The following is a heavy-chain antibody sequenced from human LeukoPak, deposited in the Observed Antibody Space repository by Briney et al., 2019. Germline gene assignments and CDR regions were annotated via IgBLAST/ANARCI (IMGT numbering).Heavy chain of an antibody. Sequence: SETLSLTCAVYGGSFSGYYWSWIRQPPGKGLEWIGEINHSGSTNYNPSLKSRVTISADTSKNQFSLKLTSVTAADTAVYYCASLRVAGTRYFDYWGQGTLVTVSS. CDR1: GGSFSGYY. D-gene: IGHD6-19*01. J-gene: IGHJ4*02. CDR2: INHSGST. CDR3: ASLRVAGTRYFDY. V-gene: IGHV4-34*01.